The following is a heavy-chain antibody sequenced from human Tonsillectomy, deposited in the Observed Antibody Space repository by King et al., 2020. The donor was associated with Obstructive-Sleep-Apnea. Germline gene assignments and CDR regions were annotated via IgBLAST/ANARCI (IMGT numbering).Heavy chain of an antibody. CDR1: GFTFRNYT. D-gene: IGHD3/OR15-3a*01. V-gene: IGHV3-48*04. Sequence: VQLVESGGGLVQTGGSLRLSCAASGFTFRNYTMNWVRQAPGKGLEWVSFNSSSSRTIYYADSGKGRFTSSRVNAKNSLSLEMNSLRAEDTALYFCAREGYDLGLDYWGQGTLVTVSS. CDR2: NSSSSRTI. J-gene: IGHJ4*02. CDR3: AREGYDLGLDY.